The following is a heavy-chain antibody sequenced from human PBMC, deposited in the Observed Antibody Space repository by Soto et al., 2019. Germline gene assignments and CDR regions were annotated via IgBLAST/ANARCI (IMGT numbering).Heavy chain of an antibody. D-gene: IGHD6-6*01. CDR2: IYTSGST. J-gene: IGHJ5*02. Sequence: QVQLQESGPGLVKPSETLSLTCTVSGGSISSYYWSWIRQPAGNGLEWIGRIYTSGSTNYNPSLKSRVAMSVDTSKTPFSLELSSVTAADSAVYYCARGIAARPDVWFDPWGQGTLVTVSS. V-gene: IGHV4-4*07. CDR3: ARGIAARPDVWFDP. CDR1: GGSISSYY.